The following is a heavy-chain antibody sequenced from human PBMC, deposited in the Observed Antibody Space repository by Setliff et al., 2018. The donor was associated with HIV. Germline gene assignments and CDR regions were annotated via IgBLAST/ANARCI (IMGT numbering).Heavy chain of an antibody. J-gene: IGHJ4*02. Sequence: GGSLRLSCAASGFRFNIYAMTWVRQAPGKGLQWVSSISGSGSTTNYADSVKGRFTISRDNSKNTLFLQMNSLRSEDTAVYYCAKEDQGVTSVDYWGQGTPVTVSS. V-gene: IGHV3-23*01. CDR3: AKEDQGVTSVDY. D-gene: IGHD3-10*01. CDR2: ISGSGSTT. CDR1: GFRFNIYA.